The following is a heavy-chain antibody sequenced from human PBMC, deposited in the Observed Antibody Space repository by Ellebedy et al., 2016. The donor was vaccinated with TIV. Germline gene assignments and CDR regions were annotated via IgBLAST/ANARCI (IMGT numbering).Heavy chain of an antibody. CDR3: ARDGAGRWDY. CDR2: MDHSGST. V-gene: IGHV4-38-2*02. Sequence: MPSETLSLTCSVSGSSISSGYYWGWLRQPPGRGLEWIGSMDHSGSTYFSPSLKSRVTMSVDTSKNQFSLRLSSVTAADTAVYYCARDGAGRWDYWGPGTLVTVSS. CDR1: GSSISSGYY. D-gene: IGHD4-23*01. J-gene: IGHJ4*02.